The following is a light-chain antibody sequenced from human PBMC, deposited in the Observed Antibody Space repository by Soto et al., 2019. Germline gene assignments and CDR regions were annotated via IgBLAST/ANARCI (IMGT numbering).Light chain of an antibody. CDR3: QQHNQWPIT. J-gene: IGKJ5*01. CDR2: YIS. CDR1: QSAGNF. Sequence: EIVMTQSPATLPVSPGDTAALSCMASQSAGNFLAWYQQKPGQAPRLLIYYISTRATGIPARFSGSGSGTEFTLTINSLQSEDSAVYYCQQHNQWPITFGQGTRLEI. V-gene: IGKV3D-15*01.